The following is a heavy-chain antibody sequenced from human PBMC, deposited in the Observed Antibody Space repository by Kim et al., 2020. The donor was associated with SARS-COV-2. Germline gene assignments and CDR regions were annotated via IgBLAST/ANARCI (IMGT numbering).Heavy chain of an antibody. J-gene: IGHJ5*01. CDR3: AKGDSGSYDS. CDR1: GFTFNKYA. D-gene: IGHD1-26*01. Sequence: GGSLRLSCAASGFTFNKYAMSWVRQAPGTGLDWVSFIGSSGGTTYSADSVRGRFTISRDNFKNTLYLQMNSLRAEDAAIYYCAKGDSGSYDSWGQGTLVTVSS. V-gene: IGHV3-23*01. CDR2: IGSSGGTT.